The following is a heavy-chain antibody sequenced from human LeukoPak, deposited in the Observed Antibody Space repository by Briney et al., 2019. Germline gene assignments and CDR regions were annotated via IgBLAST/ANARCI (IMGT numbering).Heavy chain of an antibody. Sequence: GGSLRLSCAASGFTFSSYWMHWVRQAPGKGLVWVSRINSDGSSTSYADSVKGRFTISRDNAKNSLYLQMNSLRAEDTAVYYCARVEDYDILTGFDYWGQGTLVTVSS. CDR3: ARVEDYDILTGFDY. J-gene: IGHJ4*02. CDR1: GFTFSSYW. CDR2: INSDGSST. V-gene: IGHV3-74*01. D-gene: IGHD3-9*01.